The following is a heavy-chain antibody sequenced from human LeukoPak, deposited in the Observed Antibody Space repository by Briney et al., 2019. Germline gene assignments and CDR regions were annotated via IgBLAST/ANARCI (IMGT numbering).Heavy chain of an antibody. CDR3: AKDGDSYGYSLLVPDY. V-gene: IGHV3-11*04. CDR2: ISSSGSTI. J-gene: IGHJ4*02. CDR1: GFTFSDHY. Sequence: GGSLRLSCAASGFTFSDHYMSWIRQAPGKGLEWVSYISSSGSTIYYADSVKGRFTISRDNSKNTLYLQMNSLRAEDTAVYYCAKDGDSYGYSLLVPDYWGQGTLVTVSS. D-gene: IGHD5-18*01.